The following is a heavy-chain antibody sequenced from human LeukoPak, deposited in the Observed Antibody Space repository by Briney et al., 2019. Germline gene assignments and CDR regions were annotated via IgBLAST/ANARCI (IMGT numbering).Heavy chain of an antibody. CDR2: ISVYNGNT. CDR1: GYTFTSYG. V-gene: IGHV1-18*01. CDR3: ARAGDGYNYRLTNYYYYYMDV. Sequence: ASVKVSCKASGYTFTSYGISWVRQAPGQGLEWMGWISVYNGNTDYAQKLQGRVTMTTDTSTSTAYMELRSLRSDDTAVYYCARAGDGYNYRLTNYYYYYMDVWGKGTTVTISS. J-gene: IGHJ6*03. D-gene: IGHD5-24*01.